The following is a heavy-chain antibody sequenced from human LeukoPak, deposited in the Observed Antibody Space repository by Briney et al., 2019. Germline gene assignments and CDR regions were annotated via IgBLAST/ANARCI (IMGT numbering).Heavy chain of an antibody. CDR2: ITPNADRT. CDR1: GFTFGSYG. D-gene: IGHD3-22*01. V-gene: IGHV3-23*01. Sequence: GGSLRLSCAASGFTFGSYGMSWVRQAPGKGLEWVSFITPNADRTSYADSVEGRFTISRNNPRNTLYMQMNSLRDEDTAVYYCAIMHGYYDGSGYWVQWGQGTLVTVSS. J-gene: IGHJ1*01. CDR3: AIMHGYYDGSGYWVQ.